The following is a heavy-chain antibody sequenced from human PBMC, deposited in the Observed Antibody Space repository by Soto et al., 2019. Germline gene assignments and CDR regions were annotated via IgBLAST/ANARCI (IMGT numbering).Heavy chain of an antibody. D-gene: IGHD2-2*01. J-gene: IGHJ6*02. CDR2: IGPAGAP. V-gene: IGHV3-13*05. CDR1: GFTFSSYD. CDR3: ARGGGYCTSTSCYYYRMDV. Sequence: GGSLRLSCVASGFTFSSYDMHWVRQATGKGLEWVSGIGPAGAPYYPGSVKGRFTISRENAKNSLYLQMNSLRAGDTAVYYCARGGGYCTSTSCYYYRMDVWGQGTTVPVS.